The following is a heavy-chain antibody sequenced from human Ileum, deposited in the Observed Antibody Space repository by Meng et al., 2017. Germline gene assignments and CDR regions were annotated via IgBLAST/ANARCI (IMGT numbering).Heavy chain of an antibody. D-gene: IGHD1-14*01. V-gene: IGHV4-4*02. Sequence: QVQLQESGPGLVKPSETLSLSCAVSADSIRNGNWWSWVRQPPGKGLEWIGEIYESGTTNYNPSLKSRVTISVDKSKNEFSLKLSSVTAADTALYYCARVSYNKGSPKFDSWGQGTLVTVSS. CDR2: IYESGTT. CDR3: ARVSYNKGSPKFDS. J-gene: IGHJ4*02. CDR1: ADSIRNGNW.